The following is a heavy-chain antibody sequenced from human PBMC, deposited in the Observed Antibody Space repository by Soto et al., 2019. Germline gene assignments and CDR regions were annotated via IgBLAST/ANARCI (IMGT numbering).Heavy chain of an antibody. CDR2: IYPGDHET. CDR1: GYTFSNFW. Sequence: GESLKISCQCTGYTFSNFWIGWVRQLPGKGLEWMGIIYPGDHETRYSPSFHGKVTISADKSINTAYLQWNSLEASDTAFYFCARSPRSSPYFDYWGQGALVTVSS. CDR3: ARSPRSSPYFDY. V-gene: IGHV5-51*03. J-gene: IGHJ4*02. D-gene: IGHD6-13*01.